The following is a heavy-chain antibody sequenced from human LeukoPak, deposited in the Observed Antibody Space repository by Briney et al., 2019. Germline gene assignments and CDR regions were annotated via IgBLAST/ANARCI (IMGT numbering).Heavy chain of an antibody. J-gene: IGHJ4*02. CDR1: GFTFSSYA. Sequence: PGGSLRLSCAASGFTFSSYAMSWVRQAPGKGLEWVSAISGSGGSTYYADSVKDRFTISRDNSKNTLYLQMNSLRAEDTAVYYCAKGSSYYYDSSGYYGHWGQGTLVTVSS. D-gene: IGHD3-22*01. CDR2: ISGSGGST. CDR3: AKGSSYYYDSSGYYGH. V-gene: IGHV3-23*01.